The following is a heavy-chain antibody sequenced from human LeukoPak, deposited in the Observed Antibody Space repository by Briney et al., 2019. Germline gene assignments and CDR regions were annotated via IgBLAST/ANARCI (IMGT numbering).Heavy chain of an antibody. V-gene: IGHV4-34*01. CDR2: INHSGST. CDR3: ARSNYVWGSYRPRQSDAFDI. D-gene: IGHD3-16*02. Sequence: SSETLSLTCAVYGGSFSGYYWSWIRQPPGKGLERIGEINHSGSTNYNPSLKSRVTMSVDTSKNQFSLKLSSVTAADTAVYYCARSNYVWGSYRPRQSDAFDIWGQGTMVTVSS. J-gene: IGHJ3*02. CDR1: GGSFSGYY.